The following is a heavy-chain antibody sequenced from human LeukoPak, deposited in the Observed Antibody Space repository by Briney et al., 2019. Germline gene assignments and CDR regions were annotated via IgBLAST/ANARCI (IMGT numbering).Heavy chain of an antibody. CDR3: ARGRYSGYDYDY. V-gene: IGHV4-34*01. D-gene: IGHD5-12*01. CDR2: INHSGST. CDR1: GGSFSGYY. J-gene: IGHJ4*02. Sequence: HPSETLSLTCAAYGGSFSGYYWSWIRQPPGKGLEWIGEINHSGSTNYNPSLKSRVTISVDTSKNQFSLKLSSVTAADTAVYYCARGRYSGYDYDYWGQGTLVTVSS.